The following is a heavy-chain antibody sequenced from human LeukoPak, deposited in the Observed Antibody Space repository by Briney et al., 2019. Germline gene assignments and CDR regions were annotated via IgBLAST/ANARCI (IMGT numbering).Heavy chain of an antibody. CDR1: GGSISSGDYY. Sequence: SETLSLTCTVSGGSISSGDYYWSWIRQPPGKGLEWIGYIYYSGSTYYNPSLKSRVTISVDTSKNQFSLKLSSVTAADTAVYYCARDPPIAYYYDSSGYPYWGQGTLVTVSS. CDR3: ARDPPIAYYYDSSGYPY. D-gene: IGHD3-22*01. J-gene: IGHJ4*02. V-gene: IGHV4-30-4*01. CDR2: IYYSGST.